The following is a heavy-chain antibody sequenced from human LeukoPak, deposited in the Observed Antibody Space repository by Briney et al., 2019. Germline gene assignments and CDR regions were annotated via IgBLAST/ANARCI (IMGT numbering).Heavy chain of an antibody. J-gene: IGHJ4*02. D-gene: IGHD3-10*01. CDR1: GGSFSGYY. Sequence: SETLSLTCAVYGGSFSGYYWSWIRQPPGKGLEWIGEINHSGSTNYNPSLKSRVTISVDTSKNQFSLKLSSATAADTAVYYCARGLYFYSGSGQHRLDYWGQGTLVTVSS. V-gene: IGHV4-34*01. CDR3: ARGLYFYSGSGQHRLDY. CDR2: INHSGST.